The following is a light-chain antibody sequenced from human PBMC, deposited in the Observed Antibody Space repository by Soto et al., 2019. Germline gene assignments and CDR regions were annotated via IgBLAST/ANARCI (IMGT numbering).Light chain of an antibody. V-gene: IGKV1-5*03. CDR2: KAS. Sequence: DIHLTQSPSFLSASVRDRVTITCRASQTISSWLAWYQQKPGKAPKLLIYKASTLKSGVPSRFSGSGSGTEFTLTISSLQPDDFATYYCQHYNSYSEAFGQGTKVDI. CDR1: QTISSW. J-gene: IGKJ1*01. CDR3: QHYNSYSEA.